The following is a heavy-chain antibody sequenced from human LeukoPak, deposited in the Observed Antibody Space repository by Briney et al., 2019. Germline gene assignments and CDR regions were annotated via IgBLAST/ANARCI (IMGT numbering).Heavy chain of an antibody. D-gene: IGHD5-12*01. CDR3: ARVVPLNSGSGVSDI. CDR1: GGSISGQY. V-gene: IGHV4-59*11. Sequence: SETLSLTCTVSGGSISGQYWSWIRQPPGKGLEWIGEIYYSGGTKYNPSLERRVTISLDTSKNQFSLKLSSVTAADTAVYYCARVVPLNSGSGVSDIWGQGTMVTVSS. CDR2: IYYSGGT. J-gene: IGHJ3*02.